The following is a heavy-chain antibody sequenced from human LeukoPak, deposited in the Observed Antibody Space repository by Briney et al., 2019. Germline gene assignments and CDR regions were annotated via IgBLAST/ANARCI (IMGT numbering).Heavy chain of an antibody. Sequence: SETLSLTCTVSGGSISTYYWNWMRQPPGKGLEWIGYLYNSGSTNYNPSLKSRFTISVDMSKNQLSLKLTSVTAADTAVYYCARNQLGSGWHSSAYWGQGTLVTVSS. J-gene: IGHJ4*02. CDR1: GGSISTYY. CDR2: LYNSGST. D-gene: IGHD6-19*01. V-gene: IGHV4-59*01. CDR3: ARNQLGSGWHSSAY.